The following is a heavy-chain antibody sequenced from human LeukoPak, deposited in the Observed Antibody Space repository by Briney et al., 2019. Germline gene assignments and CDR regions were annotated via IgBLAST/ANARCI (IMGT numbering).Heavy chain of an antibody. CDR2: IIPILGIA. V-gene: IGHV1-69*04. CDR1: GGTFSSYA. Sequence: GSSVKVSCKASGGTFSSYAISWVRQAPGQGLEWMGRIIPILGIANYAQKFQGRVTITADKSTGTAYMELSSLRSEDTAVYYCAREAAPLDYYDSSGYPNWFDPRGQGTLVTVSS. CDR3: AREAAPLDYYDSSGYPNWFDP. J-gene: IGHJ5*02. D-gene: IGHD3-22*01.